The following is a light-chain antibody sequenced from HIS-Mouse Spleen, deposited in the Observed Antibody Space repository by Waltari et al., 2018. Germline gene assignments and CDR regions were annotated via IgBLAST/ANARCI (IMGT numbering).Light chain of an antibody. V-gene: IGKV2-28*01. Sequence: DIVMTQSPLSLPVTPGEPASISCRSSPSLLHSNGYNYLDWYLPKPGQSPQLLGFLGSNRASGVPDRFSGSGSGTDFTLKISSVEAEDVGVYYCMQALQTPFTFGPGTKVDIK. CDR1: PSLLHSNGYNY. CDR2: LGS. CDR3: MQALQTPFT. J-gene: IGKJ3*01.